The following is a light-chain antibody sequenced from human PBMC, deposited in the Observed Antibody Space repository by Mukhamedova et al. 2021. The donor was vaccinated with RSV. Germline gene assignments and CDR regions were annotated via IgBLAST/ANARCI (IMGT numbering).Light chain of an antibody. J-gene: IGLJ2*01. V-gene: IGLV2-11*03. Sequence: WYQQLPGKVPKLMIYEVTKRPSGVPDRFSGSRSGNTVSLTISGLQAEDEADYYCCSYVGSYTLKFGGGTKLTVL. CDR3: CSYVGSYTLK. CDR2: EVT.